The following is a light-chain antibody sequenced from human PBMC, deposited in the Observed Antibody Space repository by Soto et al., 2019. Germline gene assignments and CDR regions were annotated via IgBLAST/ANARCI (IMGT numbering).Light chain of an antibody. V-gene: IGKV1-6*01. J-gene: IGKJ1*01. CDR1: QSITTY. CDR3: LQDINYPWT. Sequence: IQMTQSPSSLSASVGDRVTITCRASQSITTYLNWYQRKPGKPPKVLIYGASNLQGGVPPRFSGSGSGTDFTLAISSLQPEDSATYYCLQDINYPWTFGQGTKVDIK. CDR2: GAS.